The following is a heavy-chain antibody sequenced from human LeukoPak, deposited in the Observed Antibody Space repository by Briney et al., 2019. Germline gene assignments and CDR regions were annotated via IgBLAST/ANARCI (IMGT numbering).Heavy chain of an antibody. D-gene: IGHD3-16*01. J-gene: IGHJ4*02. CDR3: AASGGLGY. Sequence: PGGSLRLSCAASGFTFSSYGMHWVRQAPGKGLEWVAVISYDGGNEYYADSVKGRFTISRDNSKNTVYLQMNSLRAEDTAVYYCAASGGLGYWGQGTLVTVSS. CDR2: ISYDGGNE. V-gene: IGHV3-30*03. CDR1: GFTFSSYG.